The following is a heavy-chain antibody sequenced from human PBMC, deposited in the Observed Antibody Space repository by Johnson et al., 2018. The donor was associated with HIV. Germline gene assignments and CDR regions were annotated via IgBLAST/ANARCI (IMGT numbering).Heavy chain of an antibody. CDR3: ARVYSSSSAHAFDI. V-gene: IGHV3-7*01. CDR2: IRYDGSDK. Sequence: VRLVEAGGGLVKPGGSLRLSCVASGFTFSSAWMSWVRQAPGKGLDWVSFIRYDGSDKHYADSVKGRFTISRDNAKNSLYLQMNSLRAEDTAVYYCARVYSSSSAHAFDIWGQGTMVTVSS. J-gene: IGHJ3*02. CDR1: GFTFSSAW. D-gene: IGHD6-6*01.